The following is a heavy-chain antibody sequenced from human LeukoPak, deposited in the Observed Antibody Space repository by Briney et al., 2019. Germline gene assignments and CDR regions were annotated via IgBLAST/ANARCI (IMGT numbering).Heavy chain of an antibody. CDR2: IIPIFGTA. Sequence: SVKVSCKASGGTCSSYAISWVRQAPGQGLEWMGGIIPIFGTANYAQKFQGRVTITADESTSTAYMELSSLRSEDTAVYYCARGGAPDIVVVPAAIPYYYYYMDVWGKGTTVTVSS. D-gene: IGHD2-2*01. J-gene: IGHJ6*03. CDR1: GGTCSSYA. V-gene: IGHV1-69*13. CDR3: ARGGAPDIVVVPAAIPYYYYYMDV.